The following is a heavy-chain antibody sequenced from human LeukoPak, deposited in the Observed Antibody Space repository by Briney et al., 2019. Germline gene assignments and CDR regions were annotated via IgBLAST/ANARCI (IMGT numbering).Heavy chain of an antibody. CDR3: ARVVLSRGERDY. J-gene: IGHJ4*02. Sequence: GGSLRLSCAASGFIFQDYGMSWVRQAPGKGLQWVSGINWNGGSTGYADSVKGRFTISRDNAKNSLYLQMNSLRAEDTALYYCARVVLSRGERDYWGQGTLVTVSS. D-gene: IGHD5-24*01. CDR2: INWNGGST. CDR1: GFIFQDYG. V-gene: IGHV3-20*04.